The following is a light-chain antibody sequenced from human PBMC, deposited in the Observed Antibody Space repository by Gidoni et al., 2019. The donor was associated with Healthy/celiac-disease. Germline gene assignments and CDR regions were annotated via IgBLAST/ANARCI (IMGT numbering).Light chain of an antibody. V-gene: IGKV1-33*01. J-gene: IGKJ2*01. CDR2: AAS. Sequence: DIQMTQSPSSLSASVGDRVTITCQASQEISNYLNWYQQKPGKAPKLLIYAASNLETGVPSRFSGSGSGTDFTFTISSLQPEDIATYYCQQYDNLPPYTFGQGTKLEIK. CDR3: QQYDNLPPYT. CDR1: QEISNY.